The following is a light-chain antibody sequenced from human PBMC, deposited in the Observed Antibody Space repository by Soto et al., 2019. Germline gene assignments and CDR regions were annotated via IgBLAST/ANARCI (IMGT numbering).Light chain of an antibody. V-gene: IGKV3-11*01. J-gene: IGKJ1*01. CDR3: QQRGNWPLT. CDR1: QSVSSY. CDR2: DAS. Sequence: EIVLTQSPATLSLSPGERATLSCRASQSVSSYLAWYQQKPGQAPRLLIYDASNRATGIPARFSGSGSGTDFTLTISSREPEDFAVYYCQQRGNWPLTFGQGTKVEIK.